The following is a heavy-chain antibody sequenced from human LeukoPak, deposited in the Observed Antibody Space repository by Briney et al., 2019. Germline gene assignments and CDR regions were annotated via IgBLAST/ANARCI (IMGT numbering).Heavy chain of an antibody. V-gene: IGHV4-39*01. D-gene: IGHD2-15*01. J-gene: IGHJ5*02. CDR1: GGSISSSSFY. CDR2: IYYSGRT. CDR3: ARHVPSPLSSDWFDP. Sequence: SETLSLTCNVSGGSISSSSFYWGWIRQPPGKGLEWIGNIYYSGRTYYNPSLQSRVTISVDTSKNQFSLNLSSVTAADTALYYCARHVPSPLSSDWFDPWGQGILVTVSS.